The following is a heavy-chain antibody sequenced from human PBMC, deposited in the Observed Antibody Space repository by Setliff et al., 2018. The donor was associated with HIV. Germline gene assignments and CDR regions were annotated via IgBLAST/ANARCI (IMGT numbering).Heavy chain of an antibody. CDR1: GGTFSSYA. D-gene: IGHD5-18*01. Sequence: SVKVSCKASGGTFSSYAISWVRQAPGQGLEWMGGIIPIFGTPDYAQKFQGRVTMTTDTSASTAYMELSSLRSEDTAVYYCAKEGDRYGLDLDYWGQGTLVTVSS. CDR2: IIPIFGTP. V-gene: IGHV1-69*05. J-gene: IGHJ4*02. CDR3: AKEGDRYGLDLDY.